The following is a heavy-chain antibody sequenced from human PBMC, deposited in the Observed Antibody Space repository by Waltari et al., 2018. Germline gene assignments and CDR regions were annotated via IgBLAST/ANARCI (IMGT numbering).Heavy chain of an antibody. V-gene: IGHV1-69*05. Sequence: QVQLVQSGAEVRKPGSSVKVSCKASGGTFSSYAISWVRQAPGQGLEWMGGIIPIFGTANYAQKFQGRVTITTDESTSTAYMELSSLRSEDTAVYYCARDRGGGYDFWSGYSWFDPWGQGTLVTVSS. D-gene: IGHD3-3*01. CDR3: ARDRGGGYDFWSGYSWFDP. CDR2: IIPIFGTA. CDR1: GGTFSSYA. J-gene: IGHJ5*02.